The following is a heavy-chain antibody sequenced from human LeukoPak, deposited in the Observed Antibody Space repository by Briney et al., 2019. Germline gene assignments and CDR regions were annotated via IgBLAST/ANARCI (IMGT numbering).Heavy chain of an antibody. D-gene: IGHD3-3*01. CDR1: GGSISSSSYY. Sequence: ASETLSLTCTVSGGSISSSSYYWGWIRQPPGKGLEWIGSIYYSGSTYYNPSLKSRVTISVDTSKNQFSLKLSSVTAADTAVYYCARHDEGTIFGVVINWFDPWGQGTLVTVSS. J-gene: IGHJ5*02. V-gene: IGHV4-39*01. CDR2: IYYSGST. CDR3: ARHDEGTIFGVVINWFDP.